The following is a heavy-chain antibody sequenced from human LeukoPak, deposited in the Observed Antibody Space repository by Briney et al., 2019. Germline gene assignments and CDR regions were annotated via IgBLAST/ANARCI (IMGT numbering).Heavy chain of an antibody. CDR3: ARVPTSGYDY. CDR2: INHSGST. Sequence: PSETLSLTCAVYGGFFSGYYWSWIRQPPGKGLEWIGEINHSGSTNYNPSLKSRVTISVDTSKNQFSLKLSSVTAADTAVYYCARVPTSGYDYWGQGTLVTVSS. CDR1: GGFFSGYY. J-gene: IGHJ4*02. D-gene: IGHD3-10*01. V-gene: IGHV4-34*01.